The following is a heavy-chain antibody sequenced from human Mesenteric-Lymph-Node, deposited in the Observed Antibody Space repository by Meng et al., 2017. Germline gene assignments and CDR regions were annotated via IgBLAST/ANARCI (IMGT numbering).Heavy chain of an antibody. CDR2: IYHSGST. CDR1: GGSGSSRKR. J-gene: IGHJ2*01. D-gene: IGHD4-17*01. CDR3: ARLYYVDSNYWYFDL. V-gene: IGHV4-4*02. Sequence: EELRPGLVKSSGTLTLPGAVCGGSGSSRKRWSWVREPPGKGLGWIGEIYHSGSTNYNPSLKRRVTISVDKSKNQFSLKLSYVTAADTAVYYCARLYYVDSNYWYFDLWGRGTLVTVSS.